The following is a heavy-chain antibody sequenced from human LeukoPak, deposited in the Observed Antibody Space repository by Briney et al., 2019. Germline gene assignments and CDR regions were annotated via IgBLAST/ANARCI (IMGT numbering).Heavy chain of an antibody. CDR2: INPNSGGT. J-gene: IGHJ3*02. V-gene: IGHV1-2*02. CDR3: ARDQGYYDFWSGYPYDAFDI. CDR1: GYTFTGHY. D-gene: IGHD3-3*01. Sequence: ASVKVSCKASGYTFTGHYMHWVRQAPGQGLEWMGWINPNSGGTNYAQKFQGRVTMTRDTSISTAYMELSRLRSDDTAVYYCARDQGYYDFWSGYPYDAFDIWGQGTMVTVSS.